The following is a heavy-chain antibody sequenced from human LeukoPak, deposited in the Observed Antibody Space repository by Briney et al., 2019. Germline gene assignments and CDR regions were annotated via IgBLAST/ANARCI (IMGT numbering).Heavy chain of an antibody. V-gene: IGHV3-30*02. J-gene: IGHJ5*02. CDR1: GFNFSRYD. D-gene: IGHD2-21*02. Sequence: GRTLRLSRAASGFNFSRYDMHWVRHAPGKGLEWVGFIRYDGSNKYYADSARGGFNISRDNFKNTSYLQMNSVRVEDTAVYYCAKGDTSWGEGTLVTVSS. CDR3: AKGDTS. CDR2: IRYDGSNK.